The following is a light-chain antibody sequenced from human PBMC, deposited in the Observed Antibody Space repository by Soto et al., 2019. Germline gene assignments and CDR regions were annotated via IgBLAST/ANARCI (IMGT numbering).Light chain of an antibody. Sequence: NFMLTQPHSVSESPGKTVTISCTRSSGIIASNYAHWYQQRPGSAPTTVIFEDNHRPSGVPDRFSGSIDRSSNSASLTISGLTTEDEADYYCQSYDASNFAVFGGGTQLTVL. J-gene: IGLJ7*01. CDR3: QSYDASNFAV. V-gene: IGLV6-57*03. CDR2: EDN. CDR1: SGIIASNY.